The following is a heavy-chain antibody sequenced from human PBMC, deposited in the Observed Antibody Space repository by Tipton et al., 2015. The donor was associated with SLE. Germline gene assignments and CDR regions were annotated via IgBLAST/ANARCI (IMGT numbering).Heavy chain of an antibody. CDR1: GGSISSYY. V-gene: IGHV4-59*01. CDR3: ARVSYYGSGSYYPLDY. D-gene: IGHD3-10*01. Sequence: TLSLTCTVSGGSISSYYWSWIRQPPGKGLEWIGYIYYSGSTNYNPSLKSRVTISVDTSKNQFSLKLSSVTAADTAVYYCARVSYYGSGSYYPLDYWGQGTLVTVSS. J-gene: IGHJ4*02. CDR2: IYYSGST.